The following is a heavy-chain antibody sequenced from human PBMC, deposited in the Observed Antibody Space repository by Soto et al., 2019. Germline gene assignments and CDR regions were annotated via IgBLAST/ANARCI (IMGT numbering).Heavy chain of an antibody. V-gene: IGHV1-58*02. J-gene: IGHJ4*02. CDR2: IVVSSGHT. D-gene: IGHD3-22*01. CDR1: GFTFANSA. CDR3: ASHYDSSGYCYRGLHY. Sequence: ASVKVSCKASGFTFANSAIQWVRQARGRRLEWMGWIVVSSGHTNYAQKFQERLTITRDMSTSTAYMELSSLRFEDTAVYYCASHYDSSGYCYRGLHYWGQGTLVTVSS.